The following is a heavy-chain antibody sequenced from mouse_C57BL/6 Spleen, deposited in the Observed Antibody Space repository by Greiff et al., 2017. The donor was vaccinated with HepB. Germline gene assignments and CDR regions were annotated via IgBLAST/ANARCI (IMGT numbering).Heavy chain of an antibody. V-gene: IGHV1-82*01. CDR1: GYAFSSSW. CDR3: ARGWDLDY. CDR2: IYTGDGDT. J-gene: IGHJ2*01. Sequence: VQLQQSGPELVKPGASVKISCKASGYAFSSSWMNWVKQRPGKGLEWIGRIYTGDGDTNYNGKFKGKATLTADKSSSTAYMQLSSLTSEDSAVYFCARGWDLDYWGQGTTLTVSS. D-gene: IGHD4-1*01.